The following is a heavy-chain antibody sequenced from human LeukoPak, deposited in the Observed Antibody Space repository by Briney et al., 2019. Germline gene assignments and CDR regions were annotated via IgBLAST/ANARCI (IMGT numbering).Heavy chain of an antibody. D-gene: IGHD2-15*01. CDR1: GGSISSYY. J-gene: IGHJ4*02. Sequence: SETLSLTCTVSGGSISSYYWSWIRQPPGKGLEWIGSIYYSGSTYYNPSLKSRVTISVDTSKNQFSLKLSSVTAADTAVYYCARRVRRISEYYDYWGQGTLVTVSS. CDR3: ARRVRRISEYYDY. CDR2: IYYSGST. V-gene: IGHV4-59*05.